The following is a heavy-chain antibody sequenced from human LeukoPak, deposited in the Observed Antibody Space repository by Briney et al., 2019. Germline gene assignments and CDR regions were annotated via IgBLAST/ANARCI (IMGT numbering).Heavy chain of an antibody. V-gene: IGHV1-18*01. D-gene: IGHD1/OR15-1a*01. CDR2: ISAYNGNT. CDR1: GYTFTSYG. Sequence: ASVKVSCKASGYTFTSYGISWVRQAPGQGLEWMGWISAYNGNTNYAQKLQGRVTMTTDTSTSTAYMELRSLRSDDTAVYYCARDSSGTNPGLFDYWGQGTLVTVSS. J-gene: IGHJ4*02. CDR3: ARDSSGTNPGLFDY.